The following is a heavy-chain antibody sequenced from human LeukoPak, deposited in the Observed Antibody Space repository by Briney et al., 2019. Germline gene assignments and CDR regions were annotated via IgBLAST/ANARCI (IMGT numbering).Heavy chain of an antibody. D-gene: IGHD3-22*01. J-gene: IGHJ4*02. CDR1: GYSFTSYW. Sequence: GESLKISCKGSGYSFTSYWIGWVRQMPGKGLEWMGIIYPGDSDTRYSPSFQGQVTISADKSISTAYLQWSSLKASGTAMYYCARHPNLYYYDSSGYSPLVDYWGQGTLVTVSS. CDR3: ARHPNLYYYDSSGYSPLVDY. V-gene: IGHV5-51*01. CDR2: IYPGDSDT.